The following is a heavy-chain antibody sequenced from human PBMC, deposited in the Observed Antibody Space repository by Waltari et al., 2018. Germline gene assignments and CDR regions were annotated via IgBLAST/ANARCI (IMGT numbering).Heavy chain of an antibody. V-gene: IGHV4-34*01. Sequence: QVQIQQWGAGLLKPLENLSLTCAVRGGSSGGYFWTWIRQTPGQGLEWLGEINQIGNTNYNPSLKSRVTISLDTSRTQFSLSLTSVTAADTALYYCATSKSAHPWTFDFWGQGTLVTVSS. D-gene: IGHD6-6*01. CDR3: ATSKSAHPWTFDF. CDR1: GGSSGGYF. J-gene: IGHJ4*02. CDR2: INQIGNT.